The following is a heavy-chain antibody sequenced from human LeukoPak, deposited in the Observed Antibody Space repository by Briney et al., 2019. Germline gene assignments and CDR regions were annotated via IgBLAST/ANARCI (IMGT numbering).Heavy chain of an antibody. J-gene: IGHJ4*02. V-gene: IGHV4-38-2*02. D-gene: IGHD2-2*01. CDR2: IYHSGST. CDR3: ARLVPAAHFDY. Sequence: PSETLSLTCTVSGYSISSGYYWGWIRQPPGKGLEWIGSIYHSGSTYYNPSLKSRVTISVDTSKNQFSLKLSFVTAADTAVYYCARLVPAAHFDYWGQGTLVTVSS. CDR1: GYSISSGYY.